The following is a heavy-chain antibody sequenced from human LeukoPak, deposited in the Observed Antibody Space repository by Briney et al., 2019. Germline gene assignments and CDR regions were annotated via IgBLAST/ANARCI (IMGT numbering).Heavy chain of an antibody. CDR1: GGSISSYY. J-gene: IGHJ6*03. Sequence: PSETLSLTCTVSGGSISSYYWSWIRQPAGKGLEWIGRIYTSGSTNYNPSLKSRVTISLDTSKNQFSLNLSSVTAADTAVYYCARRFSSYDSSGYSFYYYLDVWGKGTTVTVSS. D-gene: IGHD3-22*01. CDR2: IYTSGST. CDR3: ARRFSSYDSSGYSFYYYLDV. V-gene: IGHV4-4*07.